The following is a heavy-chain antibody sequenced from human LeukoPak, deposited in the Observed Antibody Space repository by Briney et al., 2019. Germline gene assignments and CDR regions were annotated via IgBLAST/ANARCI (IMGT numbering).Heavy chain of an antibody. CDR2: IYWDDDK. J-gene: IGHJ3*02. CDR3: AHRYLCGSGSTDAFDI. D-gene: IGHD3-10*01. CDR1: GFSLSTSGVG. Sequence: SGPTLVKPTQTLTLTCTFSGFSLSTSGVGVGWIRQPPGKALEWLALIYWDDDKRYSPSLKSRLTITKDTSKNQVVLTMTNMDPVDTATYYCAHRYLCGSGSTDAFDIWGQGTMVTVSS. V-gene: IGHV2-5*02.